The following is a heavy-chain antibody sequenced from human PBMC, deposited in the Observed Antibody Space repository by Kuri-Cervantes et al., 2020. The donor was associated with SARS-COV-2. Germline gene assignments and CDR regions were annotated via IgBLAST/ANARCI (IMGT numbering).Heavy chain of an antibody. Sequence: GGSLRLSCAASGFTFSSYSMNWVRQAPGKGLEWVSSISSSSSYIYYADSVKGRFTISRDNAKNSLYLQMNSLRAEDTAVYYCARGDVEAVAGTKYYYYYGMDVWGQGTTVTVFS. CDR3: ARGDVEAVAGTKYYYYYGMDV. CDR1: GFTFSSYS. V-gene: IGHV3-21*01. D-gene: IGHD6-19*01. CDR2: ISSSSSYI. J-gene: IGHJ6*02.